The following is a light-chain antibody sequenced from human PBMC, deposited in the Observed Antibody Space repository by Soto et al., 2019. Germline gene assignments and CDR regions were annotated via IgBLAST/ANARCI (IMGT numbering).Light chain of an antibody. CDR2: DSS. V-gene: IGKV3-15*01. J-gene: IGKJ2*01. CDR3: QQYMNWPT. Sequence: VLTQSPATLSVSPGERATLSCRASQSISTTLAWYQKQPGHSPRLLISDSSNMATGIPASISGSGSGTDCTLTIISLHSEDFAVYYVQQYMNWPTFGQGTRLDI. CDR1: QSISTT.